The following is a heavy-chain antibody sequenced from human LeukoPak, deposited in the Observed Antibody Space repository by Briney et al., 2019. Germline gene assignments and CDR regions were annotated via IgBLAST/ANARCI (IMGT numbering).Heavy chain of an antibody. CDR2: IRYDGSNK. D-gene: IGHD3-10*01. CDR1: GFTFSSYG. CDR3: GKDPNTYYYGSGSYFDY. V-gene: IGHV3-30*02. Sequence: PGGSLRLSCAASGFTFSSYGMHWVRQAPGKGLEWVAFIRYDGSNKYYADSVKGRFTISRGNSKNTLYLQMDSLRAEDTAVYYCGKDPNTYYYGSGSYFDYWGQGTLVTVSS. J-gene: IGHJ4*02.